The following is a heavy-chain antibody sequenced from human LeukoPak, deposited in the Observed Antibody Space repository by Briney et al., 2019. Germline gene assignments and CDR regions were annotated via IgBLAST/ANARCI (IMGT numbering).Heavy chain of an antibody. V-gene: IGHV1-69*04. D-gene: IGHD2/OR15-2a*01. CDR3: ARGGNWFDP. J-gene: IGHJ5*02. CDR2: IIPIVGIA. CDR1: GGSFSTYA. Sequence: GASVTVSCKASGGSFSTYAISWVRQAPGQGLEWMGRIIPIVGIANNAQKFQGRVTITADKSTSTAYMELSSLRSEDTVVYYCARGGNWFDPWGQGTLVTVSS.